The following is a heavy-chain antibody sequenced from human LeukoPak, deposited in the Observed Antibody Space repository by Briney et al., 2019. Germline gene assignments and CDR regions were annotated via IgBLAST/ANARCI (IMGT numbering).Heavy chain of an antibody. Sequence: GGSLRLSCTASGFTFSSYAMNWVRQAPGKGLEWVSGIGAGGTFTYYADSVKGRFTIFRDNSKNTLYLQMNSLRAEDTAVYYCAREGTVRGQGTLVTVSS. V-gene: IGHV3-23*01. J-gene: IGHJ4*02. D-gene: IGHD4-11*01. CDR1: GFTFSSYA. CDR2: IGAGGTFT. CDR3: AREGTV.